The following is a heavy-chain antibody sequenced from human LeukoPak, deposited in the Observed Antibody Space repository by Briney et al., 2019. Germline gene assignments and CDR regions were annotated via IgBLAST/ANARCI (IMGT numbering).Heavy chain of an antibody. V-gene: IGHV3-74*01. CDR1: GFTFSSYW. CDR3: ARSQDSSGYYDY. Sequence: GGSLRLSCAAPGFTFSSYWMHWVRQAPGKGLVWVSRTNSDGSSTNYADSVKGRFTISRDNAKNTLYLQMNSLRAEDTAVYYCARSQDSSGYYDYWGQGTLVTVSS. J-gene: IGHJ4*02. D-gene: IGHD3-22*01. CDR2: TNSDGSST.